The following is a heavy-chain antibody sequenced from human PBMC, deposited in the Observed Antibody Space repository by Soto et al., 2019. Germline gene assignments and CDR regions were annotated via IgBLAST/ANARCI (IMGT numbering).Heavy chain of an antibody. CDR3: ARLPVWFGELFAWFEP. Sequence: SETLSLTCTVSGGSISSSSYYWCWILHPPGKGLEWIGSIYYSGSTYYNPSLKSRVTISVDTSKNQFSLKLSSVTAADTAVYYCARLPVWFGELFAWFEPWGQGTRVNVAS. D-gene: IGHD3-10*01. J-gene: IGHJ5*02. V-gene: IGHV4-39*01. CDR1: GGSISSSSYY. CDR2: IYYSGST.